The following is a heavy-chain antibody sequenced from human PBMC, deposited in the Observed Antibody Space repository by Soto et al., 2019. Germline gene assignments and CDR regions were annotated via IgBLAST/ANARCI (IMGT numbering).Heavy chain of an antibody. D-gene: IGHD4-17*01. J-gene: IGHJ6*02. Sequence: ASVKVSCKASAYTFTSYGISWVRQAPGQGLEWMGWISAYNGNTNYAQKLQGRVTMTTGTSTSTAYMELRSLRSDDTAVYYCARGTDDYGDYGYYYYGMDVWGQGTTVTVSS. CDR2: ISAYNGNT. CDR3: ARGTDDYGDYGYYYYGMDV. V-gene: IGHV1-18*01. CDR1: AYTFTSYG.